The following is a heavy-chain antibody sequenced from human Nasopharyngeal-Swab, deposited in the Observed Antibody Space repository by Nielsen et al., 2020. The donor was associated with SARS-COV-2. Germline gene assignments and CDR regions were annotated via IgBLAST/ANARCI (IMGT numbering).Heavy chain of an antibody. CDR1: GDTFTNSA. Sequence: SVKVSCKTSGDTFTNSAISWVRQAPGQGLEWMGGIVPALGLPNYAQKFRGRVTITADRVTTTAYMELSSLRSEDTAVYYCATAKRHRRWMATHDYWGQGTLVTVSS. CDR2: IVPALGLP. V-gene: IGHV1-69*10. CDR3: ATAKRHRRWMATHDY. D-gene: IGHD5-24*01. J-gene: IGHJ4*02.